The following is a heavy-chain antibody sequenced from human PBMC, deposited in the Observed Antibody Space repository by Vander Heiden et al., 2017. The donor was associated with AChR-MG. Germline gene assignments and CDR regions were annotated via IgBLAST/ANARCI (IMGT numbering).Heavy chain of an antibody. CDR2: IYYSGTT. J-gene: IGHJ1*01. CDR3: ARHRVSSGFFQYFHV. D-gene: IGHD6-19*01. CDR1: CDSISISRYY. V-gene: IGHV4-39*01. Sequence: QLHLQGSGAGLGRPSGTLCPTCTVSCDSISISRYYCGWIRPPPGKVLEYIGSIYYSGTTYYNPSLKSRVTISVDTAKTQFSLKLSSVTAADTAVYYCARHRVSSGFFQYFHVWGQGTMVTVSS.